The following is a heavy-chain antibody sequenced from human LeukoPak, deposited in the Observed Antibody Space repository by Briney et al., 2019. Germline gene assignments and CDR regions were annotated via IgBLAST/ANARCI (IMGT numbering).Heavy chain of an antibody. CDR1: GFTFSSYG. D-gene: IGHD3-3*01. V-gene: IGHV3-30*02. J-gene: IGHJ6*04. Sequence: GGSLRLSCAASGFTFSSYGMHWVRQAPGKGLEWVAFIRYDGSNKYYADSVKGRFTISRDNSKNTLYLQMDSLRAEDTAVYYCAKSSLYYDFWSGYIVWGKGTTVTVSS. CDR3: AKSSLYYDFWSGYIV. CDR2: IRYDGSNK.